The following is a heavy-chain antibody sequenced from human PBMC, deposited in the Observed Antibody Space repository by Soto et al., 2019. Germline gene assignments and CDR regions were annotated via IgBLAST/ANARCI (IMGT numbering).Heavy chain of an antibody. D-gene: IGHD3-3*01. V-gene: IGHV3-15*01. J-gene: IGHJ5*02. CDR1: GFTFSNAW. CDR2: IKSKTDGGTT. CDR3: TTGRVNYDFWRGHWFDP. Sequence: GGSLRLSCAASGFTFSNAWMSWVRQAPGKGLEWVGRIKSKTDGGTTDYAAPVKGRFTISRDDSKNTLYLQMNSLKTEDTAVYYCTTGRVNYDFWRGHWFDPWGQGILVTVSS.